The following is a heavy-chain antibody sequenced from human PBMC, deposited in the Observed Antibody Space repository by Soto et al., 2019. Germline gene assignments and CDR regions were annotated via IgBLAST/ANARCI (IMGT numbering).Heavy chain of an antibody. CDR1: GYTFTSYD. CDR2: MNPNSGNT. Sequence: ASLKVSCKASGYTFTSYDINWVRQATGQGLEWMGWMNPNSGNTGYAQKFQGRVTMTRNTSISTAYMELSSLRSEDTAVYYCARAPELFCSVGSSSPFDYWGQGTLVTVSS. CDR3: ARAPELFCSVGSSSPFDY. D-gene: IGHD2-15*01. V-gene: IGHV1-8*01. J-gene: IGHJ4*02.